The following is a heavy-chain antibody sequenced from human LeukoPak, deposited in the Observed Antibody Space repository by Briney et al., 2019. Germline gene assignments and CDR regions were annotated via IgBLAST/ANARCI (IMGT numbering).Heavy chain of an antibody. CDR1: GYSISSGYY. D-gene: IGHD6-13*01. V-gene: IGHV4-38-2*02. Sequence: SETLSLTCTVSGYSISSGYYWGWIRQPPGKGLEWIGSIYHSGSTNYNPSLMSRVTISVDTSKNQFSLRLTSVTAADTAVYYCARGLYSGSWRVWGQGTLVTVSS. J-gene: IGHJ4*02. CDR3: ARGLYSGSWRV. CDR2: IYHSGST.